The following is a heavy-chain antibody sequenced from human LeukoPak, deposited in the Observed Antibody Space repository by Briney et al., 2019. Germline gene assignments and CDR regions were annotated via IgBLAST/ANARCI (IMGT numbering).Heavy chain of an antibody. V-gene: IGHV4-39*07. D-gene: IGHD5-24*01. J-gene: IGHJ4*02. CDR2: IYYSGST. Sequence: SETLSLTCTVSGGSISSSSYYWGWIRQPPGKGLEWIGSIYYSGSTYYNPSLKSRVTISVDTSKNQFSLQLSSVTAADTAVYYCARGSQEMATRAFDYWGQGTLVTVSS. CDR1: GGSISSSSYY. CDR3: ARGSQEMATRAFDY.